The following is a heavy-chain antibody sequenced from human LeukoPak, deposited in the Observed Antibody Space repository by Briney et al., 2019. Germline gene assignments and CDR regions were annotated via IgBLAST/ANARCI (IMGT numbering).Heavy chain of an antibody. Sequence: SETLSLTCTVSGGSISSYYWSWIRQPPGKGLEWIGYIYHSGSTYYNPSLKSRVTISVDRSKNQFSLKLSSVTAADTAVYYCARGVSYGSFNWFDPWGQGTLVTVSS. CDR2: IYHSGST. CDR3: ARGVSYGSFNWFDP. CDR1: GGSISSYY. V-gene: IGHV4-59*12. D-gene: IGHD5-18*01. J-gene: IGHJ5*02.